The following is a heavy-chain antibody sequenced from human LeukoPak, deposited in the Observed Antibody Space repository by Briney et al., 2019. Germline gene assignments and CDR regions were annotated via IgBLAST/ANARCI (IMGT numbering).Heavy chain of an antibody. J-gene: IGHJ6*03. D-gene: IGHD3-10*01. V-gene: IGHV1-2*06. CDR2: INPNSGGT. CDR1: GYTFTGYY. CDR3: ARDSGGGLLWFVAPPASYYMDV. Sequence: ASVKVSCKASGYTFTGYYMHWVRQAPGQGLEWMGRINPNSGGTNYAQKFQGRVTMTRDTSISTAYMELSRLRSDDTAAYYCARDSGGGLLWFVAPPASYYMDVWGKGTTVTVSS.